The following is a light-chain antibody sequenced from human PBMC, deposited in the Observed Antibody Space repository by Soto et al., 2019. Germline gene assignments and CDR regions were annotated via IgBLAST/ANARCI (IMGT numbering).Light chain of an antibody. J-gene: IGKJ3*01. Sequence: AIQMTQSPSSLSASVGDRVAISCRASQDIRNTLAWYQQKPGEAPKLLIFAASNLQSGVPSRFSGSGSVTDFTLAITGLQPEDFATYYCQQRSNTFTFGPGTKVDIK. CDR3: QQRSNTFT. V-gene: IGKV1-6*01. CDR2: AAS. CDR1: QDIRNT.